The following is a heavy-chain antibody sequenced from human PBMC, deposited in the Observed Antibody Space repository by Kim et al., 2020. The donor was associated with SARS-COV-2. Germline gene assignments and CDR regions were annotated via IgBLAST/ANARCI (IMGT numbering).Heavy chain of an antibody. J-gene: IGHJ6*03. CDR3: ARSTPFYDFWSGLNYYYYYMDV. Sequence: ASVKVSCKASGYTFTSYDINWVRQATGQGLEWMGWMNPNSGNTGYAQKFQGRVTMTRNTSISTAYMELSSLRSEDTAVYYCARSTPFYDFWSGLNYYYYYMDVWGKGTTVTVSS. D-gene: IGHD3-3*01. CDR2: MNPNSGNT. V-gene: IGHV1-8*01. CDR1: GYTFTSYD.